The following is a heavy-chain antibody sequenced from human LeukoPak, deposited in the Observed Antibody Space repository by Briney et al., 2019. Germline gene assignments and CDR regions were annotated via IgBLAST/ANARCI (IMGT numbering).Heavy chain of an antibody. J-gene: IGHJ4*02. Sequence: PSETLSLTCTVSNGSISSRNYYWGWIRQPPGKGLEWIGYIYYSGSTNYNPSLKSRVTISVDTSKNQFSLKLSSVTAADTAVYYCARDRFMSAYGSSWYGFDYWGQGTLVTVSS. CDR1: NGSISSRNYY. CDR3: ARDRFMSAYGSSWYGFDY. D-gene: IGHD6-13*01. CDR2: IYYSGST. V-gene: IGHV4-61*05.